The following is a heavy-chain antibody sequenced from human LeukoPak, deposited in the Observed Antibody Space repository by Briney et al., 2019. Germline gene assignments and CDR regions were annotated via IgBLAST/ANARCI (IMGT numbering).Heavy chain of an antibody. J-gene: IGHJ4*02. CDR2: IYYSGTT. Sequence: SQTLSLTCTVSGGSISSGDYYWSWIRQPPGKGLEWIGYIYYSGTTYYNPSLKSRVIISIDTSKNQFSLKLSSVTAADTAVYYCASGYETGYYFDYWGQGILVTASS. D-gene: IGHD5-12*01. CDR3: ASGYETGYYFDY. CDR1: GGSISSGDYY. V-gene: IGHV4-30-4*01.